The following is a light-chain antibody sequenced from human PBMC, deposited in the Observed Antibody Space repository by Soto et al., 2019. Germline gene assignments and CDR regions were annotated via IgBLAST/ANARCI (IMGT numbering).Light chain of an antibody. V-gene: IGLV2-14*03. CDR2: EVS. CDR3: SSYKRTTTRV. Sequence: QSALTQPASVSGSPGQSITISCTGTSSDVGGYNYVSWYQQHPGKGPKLMIYEVSNRPSGVSNRFSGSKSGNTATLTISGLQAEDEADYYCSSYKRTTTRVFATGNKVT. J-gene: IGLJ1*01. CDR1: SSDVGGYNY.